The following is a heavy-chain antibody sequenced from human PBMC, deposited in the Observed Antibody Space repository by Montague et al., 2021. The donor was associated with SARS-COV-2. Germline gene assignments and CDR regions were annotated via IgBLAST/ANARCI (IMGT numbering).Heavy chain of an antibody. CDR2: IFGGGST. CDR3: AKGGTSYFYGMDV. V-gene: IGHV3-66*01. J-gene: IGHJ6*02. CDR1: GSTVSRNY. D-gene: IGHD1-26*01. Sequence: SLRLSCAASGSTVSRNYMGWVRQAPGKGLEWVSVIFGGGSTHYADSVKGRFTISRDISQNTLYLQMNSLRAEYMAVYYCAKGGTSYFYGMDVWGQGTTVAVSS.